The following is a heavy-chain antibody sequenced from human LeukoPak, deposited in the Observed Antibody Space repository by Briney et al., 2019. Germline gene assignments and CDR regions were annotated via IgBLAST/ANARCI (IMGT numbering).Heavy chain of an antibody. Sequence: ASVKVSCKASGYSFVLYGISWVRQAPGEGPEWMGWISGSTGDTNYAQKFQGRVTMTADTSSSTAYMELRSLRSDDTAVYYCARDLGYSYGYYLEYWGQGTLVTVSP. J-gene: IGHJ4*02. CDR3: ARDLGYSYGYYLEY. CDR2: ISGSTGDT. CDR1: GYSFVLYG. D-gene: IGHD5-18*01. V-gene: IGHV1-18*01.